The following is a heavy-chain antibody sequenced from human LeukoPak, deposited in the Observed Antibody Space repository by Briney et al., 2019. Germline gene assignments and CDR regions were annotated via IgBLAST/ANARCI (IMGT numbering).Heavy chain of an antibody. CDR1: GFTFSSYS. J-gene: IGHJ5*02. D-gene: IGHD3-10*01. V-gene: IGHV3-48*01. Sequence: GGSLRLSCAASGFTFSSYSMNWVRQAPGKGLEWVSYISSASNTIYYANSVKGRFTISRDNAKNSLNLQMNSLRVDDTAMYYCARDGWFGDYNWFDPWGQGTLVTVSS. CDR2: ISSASNTI. CDR3: ARDGWFGDYNWFDP.